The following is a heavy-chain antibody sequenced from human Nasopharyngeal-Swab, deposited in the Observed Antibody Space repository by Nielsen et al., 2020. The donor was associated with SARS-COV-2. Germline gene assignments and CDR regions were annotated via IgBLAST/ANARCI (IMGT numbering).Heavy chain of an antibody. J-gene: IGHJ4*02. CDR3: AKDLHGLLWFGELLNPVHY. Sequence: GESLKISCAASGFTFSSYAMSWVRQAPGKGLEWVSALSGSGGSTYYADSVKGRFTISRDNSKNTLYLQMNSLRAEDTAVYYCAKDLHGLLWFGELLNPVHYWGQGTLVTVSS. CDR2: LSGSGGST. D-gene: IGHD3-10*01. CDR1: GFTFSSYA. V-gene: IGHV3-23*01.